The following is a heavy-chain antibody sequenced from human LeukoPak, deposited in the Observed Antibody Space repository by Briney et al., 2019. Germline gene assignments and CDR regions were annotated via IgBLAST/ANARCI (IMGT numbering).Heavy chain of an antibody. CDR1: GFTFSTYS. CDR2: ISSSSSTI. V-gene: IGHV3-48*01. CDR3: AGGSTYYDSSGQVPFDY. J-gene: IGHJ4*02. Sequence: GGSLRLSCAASGFTFSTYSMNWVRQAPGKGLEWVSYISSSSSTIYYADSVKGRFTISRDNAKNSLYLQMNSLRAEDTAVYYCAGGSTYYDSSGQVPFDYWGQGTLVTVSS. D-gene: IGHD3-22*01.